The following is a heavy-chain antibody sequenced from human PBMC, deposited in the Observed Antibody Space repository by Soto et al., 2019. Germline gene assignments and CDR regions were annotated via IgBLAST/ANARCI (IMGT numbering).Heavy chain of an antibody. J-gene: IGHJ3*02. D-gene: IGHD3-10*01. CDR3: ALLYGSGSPYDAFDI. CDR2: IIPILGIA. V-gene: IGHV1-69*02. CDR1: GGTFSSYT. Sequence: ASVKLSCKASGGTFSSYTISWVRQAPGQGLEWMGRIIPILGIANYAQKFQGRVTITADKSTSTAYMELSSLRSEDTAVYYCALLYGSGSPYDAFDIWGQGTMVTVS.